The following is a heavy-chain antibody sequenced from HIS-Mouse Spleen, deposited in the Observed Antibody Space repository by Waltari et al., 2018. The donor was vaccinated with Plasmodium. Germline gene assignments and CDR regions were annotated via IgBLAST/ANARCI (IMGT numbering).Heavy chain of an antibody. CDR3: AHSRSSFDY. Sequence: QITLKESGPTLVKPTQTLTLTCPFSGFSLRTSGVGVGWIRQPPGKALEWLALIYWDDDKRYSPSLKSRLTITKDTSKNQVVLKMTNMDPVDTATYYCAHSRSSFDYWGQGTLVTVSS. J-gene: IGHJ4*02. CDR1: GFSLRTSGVG. CDR2: IYWDDDK. D-gene: IGHD6-13*01. V-gene: IGHV2-5*02.